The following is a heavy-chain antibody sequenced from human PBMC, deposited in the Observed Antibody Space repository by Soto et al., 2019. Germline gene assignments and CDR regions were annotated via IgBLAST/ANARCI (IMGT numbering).Heavy chain of an antibody. CDR2: IYSGGST. V-gene: IGHV3-53*01. CDR1: GFTVSSNY. D-gene: IGHD2-21*02. CDR3: ARGPHPLVVTGRDQNYYGMDV. J-gene: IGHJ6*02. Sequence: GGSLRLSCAASGFTVSSNYMSWVRQAPGKGLEWVSIIYSGGSTFYADSVKGRFTISRDNSRNTRYLQMNSLRAEDTAVYYCARGPHPLVVTGRDQNYYGMDVWGQGTTVTVSS.